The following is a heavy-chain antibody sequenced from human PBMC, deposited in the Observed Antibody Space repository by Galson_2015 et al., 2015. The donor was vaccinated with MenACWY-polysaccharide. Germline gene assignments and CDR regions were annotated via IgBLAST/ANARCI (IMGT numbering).Heavy chain of an antibody. D-gene: IGHD6-19*01. J-gene: IGHJ3*02. Sequence: SLRLSCAASGFTFSSYWMNWVRHAPGKGLVWVSRINRDGSTSYADFVNGRFTMSRNNAKNTVYLQMNSMRAEDTAVYYCVRDGENAVAGTLDIWGQGTMVTVSS. V-gene: IGHV3-74*01. CDR3: VRDGENAVAGTLDI. CDR2: INRDGST. CDR1: GFTFSSYW.